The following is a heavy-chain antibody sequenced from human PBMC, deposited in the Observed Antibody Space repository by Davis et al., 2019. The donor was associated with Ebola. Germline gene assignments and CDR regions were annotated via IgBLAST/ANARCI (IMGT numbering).Heavy chain of an antibody. CDR1: GFTFSSYA. V-gene: IGHV3-30-3*01. D-gene: IGHD6-19*01. CDR2: ISYDGSNK. J-gene: IGHJ4*02. Sequence: GESLKISCAASGFTFSSYAMHWVRQAPGKGLEWVAVISYDGSNKYYADSVKGRFTISRDNSKNTLYLQMNSLRVDDTAVYYCATTQWLREFDNWGQGTLVTVSS. CDR3: ATTQWLREFDN.